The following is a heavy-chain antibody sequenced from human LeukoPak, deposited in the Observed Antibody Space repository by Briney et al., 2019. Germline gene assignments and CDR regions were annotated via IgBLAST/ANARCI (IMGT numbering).Heavy chain of an antibody. CDR3: ARQIVPAAPIDP. Sequence: PSETLSLTCTVSGGSISSYYWSWIRQPPGKGLEWIGYIYYSGSTNYNPSLKSRVTISVDTSNNQFSLKLSSVTAADTAVYYCARQIVPAAPIDPWGQGTLVTVSS. J-gene: IGHJ5*02. D-gene: IGHD2-2*01. V-gene: IGHV4-59*08. CDR1: GGSISSYY. CDR2: IYYSGST.